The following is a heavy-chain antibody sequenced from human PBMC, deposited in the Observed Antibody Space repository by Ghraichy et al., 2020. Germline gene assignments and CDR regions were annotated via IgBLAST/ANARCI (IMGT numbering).Heavy chain of an antibody. J-gene: IGHJ4*02. Sequence: SQTLSLTCTVSGGSISSSSYYWGWIRQPPGKGLEWIGSIYYSGSTYYNPSLKSRVTISVDTSKNQFSLKLSSVTAADTAVYYCARRNKSYYSNYGFDYWGQGTLVTVSS. V-gene: IGHV4-39*01. CDR3: ARRNKSYYSNYGFDY. CDR2: IYYSGST. D-gene: IGHD4-11*01. CDR1: GGSISSSSYY.